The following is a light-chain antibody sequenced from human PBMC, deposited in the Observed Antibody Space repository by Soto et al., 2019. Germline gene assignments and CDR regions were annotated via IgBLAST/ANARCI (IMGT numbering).Light chain of an antibody. CDR1: QSVSSN. Sequence: EVMLTQSPATLSVSPGERATLSCRASQSVSSNLAWYQQKPGQAPRLLIYGASTRATGIPARFSGNGSVTDFTLTISSLQSEDFAVYYCQQYNNWRTFGQGTKV. CDR3: QQYNNWRT. CDR2: GAS. J-gene: IGKJ1*01. V-gene: IGKV3-15*01.